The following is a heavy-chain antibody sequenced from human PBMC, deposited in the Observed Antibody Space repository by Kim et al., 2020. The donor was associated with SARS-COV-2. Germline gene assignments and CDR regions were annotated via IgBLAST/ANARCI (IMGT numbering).Heavy chain of an antibody. CDR1: GFTFSSYW. CDR3: ARETPVRGEYYFDY. V-gene: IGHV3-74*01. D-gene: IGHD3-10*01. Sequence: GGSLRLSCAASGFTFSSYWMHWVRQAPGKGLAWVSRVNRDGSTTNYADSVKGRFTISRDNAKNTLYLQMNSLRAEDTAVYYCARETPVRGEYYFDYWGQGILVTVSS. CDR2: VNRDGSTT. J-gene: IGHJ4*02.